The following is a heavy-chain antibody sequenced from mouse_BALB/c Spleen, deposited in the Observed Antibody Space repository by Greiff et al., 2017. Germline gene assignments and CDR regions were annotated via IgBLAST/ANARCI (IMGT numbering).Heavy chain of an antibody. V-gene: IGHV5-6-4*01. Sequence: EVMLVESGGGLVKPGGSLKLSCAASGFTFSSYTMSWVRQTPEKRLEWVATISSGGSYTYYPDSVKGRFTISRDNAKNTLYLQMSSLKSEDTAMYYCTRVYYDYDNAMDYWGQGTSVTVSS. CDR3: TRVYYDYDNAMDY. J-gene: IGHJ4*01. CDR2: ISSGGSYT. D-gene: IGHD2-4*01. CDR1: GFTFSSYT.